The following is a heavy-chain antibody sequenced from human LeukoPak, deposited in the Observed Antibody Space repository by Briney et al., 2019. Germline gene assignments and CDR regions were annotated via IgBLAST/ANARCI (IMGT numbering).Heavy chain of an antibody. V-gene: IGHV4-59*01. CDR1: GGSISSCY. Sequence: SETLSLTCTVSGGSISSCYWTWIRQPPGKGLEWIGYVHYSGSTNYKASLKSRVTISVDTSKNQFSLKLTSVTAADTAVYYCARGGGPPSYLDFWGQGTLVTVS. CDR2: VHYSGST. D-gene: IGHD3-16*01. CDR3: ARGGGPPSYLDF. J-gene: IGHJ4*02.